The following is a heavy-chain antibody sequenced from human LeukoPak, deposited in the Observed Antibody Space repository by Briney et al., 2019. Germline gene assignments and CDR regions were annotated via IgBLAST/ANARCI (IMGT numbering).Heavy chain of an antibody. CDR1: GGSITSADFY. V-gene: IGHV4-30-4*02. D-gene: IGHD5-24*01. CDR2: ISYSGST. J-gene: IGHJ4*02. CDR3: ARVRDGYNPTLDY. Sequence: SETLSLTCTVSGGSITSADFYWTWIRQPPGKGLEWIGYISYSGSTYYNPSLKSRIIISVDTSKNQFSLKLSSVTAADTAVYYCARVRDGYNPTLDYWGQGTLVTVSS.